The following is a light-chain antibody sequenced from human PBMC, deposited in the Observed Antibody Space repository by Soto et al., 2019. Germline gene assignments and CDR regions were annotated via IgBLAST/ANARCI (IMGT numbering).Light chain of an antibody. J-gene: IGLJ1*01. CDR3: SSYTSSSTRV. CDR2: EVS. V-gene: IGLV2-14*01. CDR1: SSDVGGYNY. Sequence: QSVLTQPASVSGSPGQSITIPYTGTSSDVGGYNYVSWYQHHPGKAPELMIFEVSNRPSGVSHRFSGSKSGNTASLTISGLQTEDEGDYYCSSYTSSSTRVFGTGTKGTVL.